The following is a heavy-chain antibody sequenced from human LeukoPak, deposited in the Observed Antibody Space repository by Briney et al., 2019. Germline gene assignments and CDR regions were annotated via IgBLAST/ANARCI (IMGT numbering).Heavy chain of an antibody. CDR3: ARKAPPIAFDI. V-gene: IGHV4-4*02. CDR1: GGSISSSNW. J-gene: IGHJ3*02. Sequence: SETLSLTCTVSGGSISSSNWWSWVRQPPGKGLEWIGEIYHSGSTNYNPSLKSRVTISVDKPKNQFSLKLSSVTAADTAVYYCARKAPPIAFDIWGQGTMVTVSS. CDR2: IYHSGST.